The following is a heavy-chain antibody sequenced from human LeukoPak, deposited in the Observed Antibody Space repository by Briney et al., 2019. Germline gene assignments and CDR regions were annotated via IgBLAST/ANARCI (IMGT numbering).Heavy chain of an antibody. J-gene: IGHJ4*02. CDR2: ISYDGINT. CDR1: GFTFSSYA. D-gene: IGHD3-10*01. CDR3: ANDDARGFGEPSPYDY. Sequence: GGSLRLSCAASGFTFSSYAMSWVRQAPGKGLEWVAVISYDGINTHYADSVKGRFTISKDNSKNTLYLQPNTLRPEDTAVYYCANDDARGFGEPSPYDYWGQGTRVIVSS. V-gene: IGHV3-30*18.